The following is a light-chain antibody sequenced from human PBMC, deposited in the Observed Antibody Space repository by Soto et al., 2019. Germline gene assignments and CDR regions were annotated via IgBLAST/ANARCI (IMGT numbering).Light chain of an antibody. CDR2: GAS. V-gene: IGKV3-20*01. CDR3: QPYNNWQLT. CDR1: QSVSSSF. J-gene: IGKJ4*01. Sequence: EIVLTQSPGTLSLSPGERATLSCRASQSVSSSFLAWYQQKPGQPPRLLIYGASSRATGIPDRFSGSRSGAEFTLTINSLQSEDFAVHYCQPYNNWQLTFGGGTKV.